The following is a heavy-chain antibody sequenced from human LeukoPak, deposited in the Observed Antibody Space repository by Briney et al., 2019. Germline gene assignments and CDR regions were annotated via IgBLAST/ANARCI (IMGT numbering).Heavy chain of an antibody. CDR2: ISGSGGGT. V-gene: IGHV3-23*01. CDR1: GFTFSSYV. D-gene: IGHD6-13*01. Sequence: GGSLRLSCAASGFTFSSYVMSWVRQAPGKGLEWVSVISGSGGGTYYADSVKGRFTISRDNSKNTLYLQMNTLRAEDTAVYYCAKGSTTAAHYYYMDVWGKGTTVTVSS. CDR3: AKGSTTAAHYYYMDV. J-gene: IGHJ6*03.